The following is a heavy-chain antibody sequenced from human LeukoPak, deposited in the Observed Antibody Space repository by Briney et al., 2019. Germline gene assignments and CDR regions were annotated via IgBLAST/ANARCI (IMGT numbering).Heavy chain of an antibody. J-gene: IGHJ5*02. CDR1: GFTFSSYE. CDR3: ARAVVVITWGNWFDP. Sequence: GGSLRLSCAASGFTFSSYEMNWVRQAPGKGLEWVSCISSSGSTIYYADSVKGRFTISRDNAKNSLYLQMNSLRAEDTAVYYCARAVVVITWGNWFDPWGQGTLVTVSS. V-gene: IGHV3-48*03. D-gene: IGHD3-22*01. CDR2: ISSSGSTI.